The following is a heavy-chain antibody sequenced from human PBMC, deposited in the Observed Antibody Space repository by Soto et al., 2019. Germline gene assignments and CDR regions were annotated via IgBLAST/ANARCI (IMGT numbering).Heavy chain of an antibody. CDR1: GFTFSVYA. CDR3: SSLGVGDWANYYYYYGMDV. D-gene: IGHD2-21*02. CDR2: VTAKGGST. Sequence: EVQLLESGGGFVQHGGSLRLSCAATGFTFSVYAMTWVRQAPGKWLEWVSAVTAKGGSTYSADSVKGRFTISRDNSKNTLFLQMNSLRAEDTAVYSCSSLGVGDWANYYYYYGMDVWGQGTTVTVSS. J-gene: IGHJ6*02. V-gene: IGHV3-23*01.